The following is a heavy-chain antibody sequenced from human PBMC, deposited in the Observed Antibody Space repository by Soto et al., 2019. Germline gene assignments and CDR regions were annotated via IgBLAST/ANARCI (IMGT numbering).Heavy chain of an antibody. J-gene: IGHJ4*02. CDR3: ARHSPYCGGDCYADH. V-gene: IGHV3-74*03. CDR1: GFIFSSYW. D-gene: IGHD2-21*02. CDR2: INHDGSST. Sequence: EVQLVESGGGLVQPGGSLRLSCAASGFIFSSYWMYWVHQTPGKGLMWVSRINHDGSSTTYADSVRGRFTISRDNAKNTLYLQMNSLGAEDSAVYYCARHSPYCGGDCYADHWGQGTLVTVSS.